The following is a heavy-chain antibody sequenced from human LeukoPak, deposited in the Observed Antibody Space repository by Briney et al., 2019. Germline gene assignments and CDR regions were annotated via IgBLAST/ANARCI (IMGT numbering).Heavy chain of an antibody. CDR1: GFTFSSYG. CDR2: ISYDGSNK. CDR3: AKASLRFLEWLPPDAFDI. D-gene: IGHD3-3*01. J-gene: IGHJ3*02. V-gene: IGHV3-30*18. Sequence: GRSLRLSCAASGFTFSSYGMHWVRQAPGKGLEWVAVISYDGSNKYYADSVKGRFTISRDNSKNTLYLQMNSLRAEDTAVYYCAKASLRFLEWLPPDAFDIWGQGTMVTVSS.